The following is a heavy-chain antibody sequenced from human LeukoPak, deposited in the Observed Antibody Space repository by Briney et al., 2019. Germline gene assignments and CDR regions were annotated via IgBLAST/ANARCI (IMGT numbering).Heavy chain of an antibody. Sequence: GGSLRLSCAASGFTFSSYAMHWVRQAPGKGLEWVAVISYDGSNKYYADSVKGRFTISRDNSKNTLYLQMNSLRAEDTAVYYCARVSKSYDVWSGYYDYYYYYGMDVWGQGTTVTVSS. CDR2: ISYDGSNK. CDR3: ARVSKSYDVWSGYYDYYYYYGMDV. D-gene: IGHD3-3*01. J-gene: IGHJ6*02. V-gene: IGHV3-30-3*01. CDR1: GFTFSSYA.